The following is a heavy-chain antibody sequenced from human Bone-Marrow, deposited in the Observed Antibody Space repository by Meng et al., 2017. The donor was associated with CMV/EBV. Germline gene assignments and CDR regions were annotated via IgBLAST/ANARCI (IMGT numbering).Heavy chain of an antibody. Sequence: GESLKISCAASGFTFSSYAMSWVRQAPGKGLEWVSSISSSSTIYYADSVKGRFTISRDNAKNSLYLQMNSLRAEDTAVYYCARELRFLEGYYYYGMDVWGQGTTVTFSS. CDR2: ISSSSTI. CDR1: GFTFSSYA. V-gene: IGHV3-69-1*02. CDR3: ARELRFLEGYYYYGMDV. J-gene: IGHJ6*02. D-gene: IGHD3-3*01.